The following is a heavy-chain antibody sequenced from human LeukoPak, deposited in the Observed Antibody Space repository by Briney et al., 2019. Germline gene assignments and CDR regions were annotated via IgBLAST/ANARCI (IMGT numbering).Heavy chain of an antibody. CDR1: GFTFSSYA. D-gene: IGHD6-19*01. V-gene: IGHV3-23*01. CDR2: ISGSGDST. CDR3: AKDQSSGWYSDY. Sequence: GGSLRLSCAASGFTFSSYAMSWVRQAPGKGLEWVSGISGSGDSTYYADSVKGRFTISRGNSKNTLYLQMNSLRAEDTAVYYCAKDQSSGWYSDYWGQGTLVTVSS. J-gene: IGHJ4*02.